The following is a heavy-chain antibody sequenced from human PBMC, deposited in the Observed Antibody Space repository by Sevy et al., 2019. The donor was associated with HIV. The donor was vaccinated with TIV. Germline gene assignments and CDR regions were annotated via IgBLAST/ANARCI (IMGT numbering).Heavy chain of an antibody. CDR1: GLTFSTYG. Sequence: GGSLRLSCAASGLTFSTYGMHWVRQAPGKGLEWVALISYDGNIQYYADSVKGRFTVSRDNSKNTLYLQMNSLRAEDSAVYYRAKDQGGYNYAPGYWGQGTLVTVSS. CDR2: ISYDGNIQ. V-gene: IGHV3-30*18. D-gene: IGHD5-18*01. J-gene: IGHJ4*02. CDR3: AKDQGGYNYAPGY.